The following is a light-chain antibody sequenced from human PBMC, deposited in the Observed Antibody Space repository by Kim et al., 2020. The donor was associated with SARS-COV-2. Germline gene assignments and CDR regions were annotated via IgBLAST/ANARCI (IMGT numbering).Light chain of an antibody. CDR2: WAS. CDR1: QSVLYSSNNKNY. Sequence: DIVMTQSPDSLAVSLGERATINCKSSQSVLYSSNNKNYLAWYQQKPGQSPKLLIYWASTRESGVPDRFSGSGSGTDFTLTISSLQAEDVAVYYCQQYYSTPYTFGQGTKLEI. J-gene: IGKJ2*01. V-gene: IGKV4-1*01. CDR3: QQYYSTPYT.